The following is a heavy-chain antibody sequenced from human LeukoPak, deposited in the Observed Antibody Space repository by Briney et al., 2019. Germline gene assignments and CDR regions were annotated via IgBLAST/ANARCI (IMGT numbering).Heavy chain of an antibody. CDR3: ARDDRGPLSN. CDR2: IYYSGST. CDR1: GGSITSSSYY. J-gene: IGHJ4*02. V-gene: IGHV4-61*01. Sequence: PSETLSLTCSVSGGSITSSSYYWSWVRQPPGKGLEWIGYIYYSGSTNYNPSLKSRVTISVDTSKNQFSLKLSSVTAADTAVYYCARDDRGPLSNWGQGTLVTVS. D-gene: IGHD3-22*01.